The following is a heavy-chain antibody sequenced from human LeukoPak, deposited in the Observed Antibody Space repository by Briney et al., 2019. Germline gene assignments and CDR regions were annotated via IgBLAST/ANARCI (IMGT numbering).Heavy chain of an antibody. CDR1: GFNFIDAW. CDR3: TTRDLVAVFDH. D-gene: IGHD6-19*01. V-gene: IGHV3-15*05. Sequence: PGESLRLSCAASGFNFIDAWMTWVRQPPGKGLEWVGRIKSKNDRETIDYAAPVKGRFTISRDDSKNMVYLQMNSLTIEDTAMYYCTTRDLVAVFDHWGQGILVTVSS. J-gene: IGHJ4*02. CDR2: IKSKNDRETI.